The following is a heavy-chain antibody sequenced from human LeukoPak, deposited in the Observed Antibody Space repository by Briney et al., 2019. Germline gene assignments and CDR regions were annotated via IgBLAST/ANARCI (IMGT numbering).Heavy chain of an antibody. CDR2: INHSGST. V-gene: IGHV4-34*01. Sequence: SETVSLTCAFYGGSFSGYYWSWIRQPPGKGLDGIGEINHSGSTNYNPSLKSRVTISVDTSKNQFSLKLSSVSAADTAVYYCARVGYYGSWGKGTLVTVSS. D-gene: IGHD3-10*01. CDR1: GGSFSGYY. J-gene: IGHJ4*02. CDR3: ARVGYYGS.